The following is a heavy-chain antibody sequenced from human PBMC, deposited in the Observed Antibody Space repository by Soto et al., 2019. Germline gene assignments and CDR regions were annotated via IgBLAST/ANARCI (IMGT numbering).Heavy chain of an antibody. CDR3: VAGGWGMDV. CDR2: ISSSGSTI. CDR1: GFTFSSYE. J-gene: IGHJ6*02. D-gene: IGHD3-10*01. V-gene: IGHV3-48*03. Sequence: GGSLRLSCAASGFTFSSYEMNWVRQAPGKGLEWVSYISSSGSTIYYADSVKGRFSISRDNAKNSLYLQMNSLRADDTAVYYCVAGGWGMDVWGQGTTVTVSS.